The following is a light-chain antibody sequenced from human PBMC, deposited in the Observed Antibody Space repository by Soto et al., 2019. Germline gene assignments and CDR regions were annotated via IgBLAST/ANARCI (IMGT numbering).Light chain of an antibody. CDR2: GTS. CDR3: QQYNNWPPYT. Sequence: EIVMTQSPATLSVSPGERATLSCRASQSVSSNSAWYQQKAGQAPRLLIYGTSTRATGIPARFSGSGSGTEFTLTISSLQSEDFAVYYCQQYNNWPPYTFGQGTKLEIK. J-gene: IGKJ2*01. CDR1: QSVSSN. V-gene: IGKV3-15*01.